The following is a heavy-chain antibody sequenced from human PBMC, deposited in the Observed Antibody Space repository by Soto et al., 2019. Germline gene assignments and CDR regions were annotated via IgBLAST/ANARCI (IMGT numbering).Heavy chain of an antibody. J-gene: IGHJ6*02. Sequence: PGESLKISCKGSGYSFTSYWINWVRQMPGKGLEWMGRIDPSDSYTNYSPSFQGHVTISADKSISTAYLQWSSLKASDTAVFYCAREDGVVGAIDYYHMDVWGQGTTVTVSS. CDR3: AREDGVVGAIDYYHMDV. CDR2: IDPSDSYT. CDR1: GYSFTSYW. D-gene: IGHD1-26*01. V-gene: IGHV5-10-1*01.